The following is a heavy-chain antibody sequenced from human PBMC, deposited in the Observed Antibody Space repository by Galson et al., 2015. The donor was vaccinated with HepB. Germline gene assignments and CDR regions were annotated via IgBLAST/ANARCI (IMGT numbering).Heavy chain of an antibody. CDR3: ARAQIRGFIKLYYYGLDV. CDR2: INHHRTT. J-gene: IGHJ6*02. CDR1: GGSFRDHY. Sequence: ETLSLTCAVYGGSFRDHYWTWIRQPPGKGLEWIGEINHHRTTKYNPSLKSRVTLSVDTSKSQFSLKINSVTAADTAVYYCARAQIRGFIKLYYYGLDVWGHGTTVTVSS. D-gene: IGHD3-10*01. V-gene: IGHV4-34*01.